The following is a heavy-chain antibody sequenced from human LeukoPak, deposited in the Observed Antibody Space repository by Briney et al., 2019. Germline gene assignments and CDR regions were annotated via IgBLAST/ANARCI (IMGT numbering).Heavy chain of an antibody. V-gene: IGHV3-15*01. CDR2: IKSKTDGGTT. J-gene: IGHJ4*02. Sequence: PGGSLRLSCAASGFTFSSYAMSWVRQAPGKGLEWVGRIKSKTDGGTTDYAAPVKGRFTISRDDSKNTLYLQMNSLKTEDTAVYYCTTADYYDSSGYLFDYWGQGTLVTVSS. CDR1: GFTFSSYA. CDR3: TTADYYDSSGYLFDY. D-gene: IGHD3-22*01.